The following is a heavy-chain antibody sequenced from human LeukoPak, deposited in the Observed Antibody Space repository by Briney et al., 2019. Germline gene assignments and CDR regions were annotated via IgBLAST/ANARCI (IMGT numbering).Heavy chain of an antibody. Sequence: AGGSLRLSCAASGFTFSSYSMNWVRQAPGRGLEWVSYISSSSSTIYYADSVKGRFTISRDNAKNSLYLQMNSLRAEDTAVYYCARRAHNWFGELLSDYWGQGTLVTVSS. V-gene: IGHV3-48*04. CDR2: ISSSSSTI. CDR1: GFTFSSYS. CDR3: ARRAHNWFGELLSDY. J-gene: IGHJ4*02. D-gene: IGHD3-10*01.